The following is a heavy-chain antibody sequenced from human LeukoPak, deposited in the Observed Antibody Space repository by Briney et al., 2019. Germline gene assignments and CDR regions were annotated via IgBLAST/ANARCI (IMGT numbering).Heavy chain of an antibody. D-gene: IGHD3-22*01. CDR1: GFSFSDYY. V-gene: IGHV3-15*01. Sequence: GGSLRLSCAASGFSFSDYYMSWIRQAPGKGLEWVGRIKSKTDGGTTDYAAPVKGRFTISRDDSKNTLYLQMNSLKTEDTAVYYCTTKYYYDSSAVGYWGQGTLVTVSS. CDR3: TTKYYYDSSAVGY. J-gene: IGHJ4*02. CDR2: IKSKTDGGTT.